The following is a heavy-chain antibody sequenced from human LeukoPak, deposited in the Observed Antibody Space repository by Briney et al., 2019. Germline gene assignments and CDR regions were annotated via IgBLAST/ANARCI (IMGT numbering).Heavy chain of an antibody. CDR2: MNPNSGNT. CDR3: ARDNYYDSSGYSFGGY. Sequence: ASVKVSCKASGYTFTGNFMHWVRQAPGQGLEWMGWMNPNSGNTGYAQKFQGRVTMTRNTSISTAYMELSSLRSEDTAVYYCARDNYYDSSGYSFGGYWGQGTLVTVSS. J-gene: IGHJ4*02. CDR1: GYTFTGNF. V-gene: IGHV1-8*02. D-gene: IGHD3-22*01.